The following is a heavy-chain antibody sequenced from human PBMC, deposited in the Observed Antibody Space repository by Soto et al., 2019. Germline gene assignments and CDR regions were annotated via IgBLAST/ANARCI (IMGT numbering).Heavy chain of an antibody. J-gene: IGHJ5*02. V-gene: IGHV1-3*04. Sequence: QVQLVQSGAEVKEPGASVKVSCKASGITSTTYAIDWVRQAPGQGREWMGWINTGNGNRRYSQRFLGRVSLTTDTSASTASMDLSILTSEDTAVYYCARAISGYVTWGQGTLITVSS. CDR2: INTGNGNR. CDR1: GITSTTYA. D-gene: IGHD5-12*01. CDR3: ARAISGYVT.